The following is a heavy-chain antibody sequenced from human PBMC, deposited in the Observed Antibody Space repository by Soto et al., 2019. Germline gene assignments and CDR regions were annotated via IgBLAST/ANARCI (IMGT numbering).Heavy chain of an antibody. Sequence: ASVKVSCKASGYTFSSYGISWVRQAPGQGLEWMGWITTYNGYTNYAQRLQGRVTMTTDTSTSTAYMELRSLRSDGTAVYYCARVYYDILTGYYRSWFDPRGQGTLVTVSS. CDR3: ARVYYDILTGYYRSWFDP. CDR2: ITTYNGYT. V-gene: IGHV1-18*01. D-gene: IGHD3-9*01. CDR1: GYTFSSYG. J-gene: IGHJ5*02.